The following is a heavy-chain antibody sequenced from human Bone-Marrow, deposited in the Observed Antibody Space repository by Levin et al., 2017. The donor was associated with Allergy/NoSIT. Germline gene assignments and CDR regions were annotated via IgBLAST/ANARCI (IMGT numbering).Heavy chain of an antibody. CDR1: GFTFSSYW. CDR3: ARVGYCSGGSCYSRYYYYYYGMDV. Sequence: GGSLRLSCAASGFTFSSYWMSWVRQAPGKGLEWVANIKQDGSEKYYVDSVKGRFTISRDNAKNSLYLQMNSLRAEDTAVYYCARVGYCSGGSCYSRYYYYYYGMDVWGQGTTVTVSS. D-gene: IGHD2-15*01. J-gene: IGHJ6*02. V-gene: IGHV3-7*01. CDR2: IKQDGSEK.